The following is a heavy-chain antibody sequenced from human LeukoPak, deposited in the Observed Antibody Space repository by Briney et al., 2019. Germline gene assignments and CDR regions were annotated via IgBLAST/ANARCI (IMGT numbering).Heavy chain of an antibody. Sequence: GASVKVSCKASGYTFTSYGISWVRQAPGQGLEWMGWISAYNGNTNYAQKLQGRVTMTTDTSTSTAYMELRSLRSDDTAVYYCARILTPADDDYADNFDYWGQGTLVTVSS. CDR1: GYTFTSYG. CDR2: ISAYNGNT. CDR3: ARILTPADDDYADNFDY. V-gene: IGHV1-18*01. J-gene: IGHJ4*02. D-gene: IGHD4-17*01.